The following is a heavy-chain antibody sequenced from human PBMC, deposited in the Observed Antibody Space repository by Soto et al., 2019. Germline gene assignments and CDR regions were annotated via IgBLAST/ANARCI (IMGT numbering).Heavy chain of an antibody. CDR1: VFTFTSYA. J-gene: IGHJ4*02. CDR2: VSRGGST. D-gene: IGHD2-15*01. V-gene: IGHV3-23*01. CDR3: AKRRGAGGHFDY. Sequence: PWWSLRLSCSASVFTFTSYAMGWVRQAPGKGLECVSVVSRGGSTHYADSVTGRFIVSRDNSKNTVSLQMNSLRADDTAVYYCAKRRGAGGHFDYWGQGALVTVSS.